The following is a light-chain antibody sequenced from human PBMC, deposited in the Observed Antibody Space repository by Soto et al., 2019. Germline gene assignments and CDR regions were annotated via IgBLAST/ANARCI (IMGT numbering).Light chain of an antibody. J-gene: IGKJ5*01. CDR2: GAS. CDR1: QSVSSNY. V-gene: IGKV3-20*01. CDR3: QQYGSSPIT. Sequence: EIVLTQSPGTLSLSPGERVTLSCRASQSVSSNYLAWYEQKPGQAPRLVLYGASSRAIGIPDRFSGSGSGTDFSLTISRLEPEDFALYYCQQYGSSPITFGQGTRLEI.